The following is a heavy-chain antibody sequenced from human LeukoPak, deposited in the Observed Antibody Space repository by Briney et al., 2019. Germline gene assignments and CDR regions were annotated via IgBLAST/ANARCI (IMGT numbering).Heavy chain of an antibody. J-gene: IGHJ6*02. CDR3: ARAIKHYYYYGMDV. CDR1: GGSFSGYY. V-gene: IGHV4-34*01. Sequence: PSETLSLTCAVYGGSFSGYYWSRIRQPPGKGLEWIGEINHSGSTNYNPSLKSRVTISVDTSKNQFSLKLSSVTAADTAVYYCARAIKHYYYYGMDVWGQGTTVTVSS. CDR2: INHSGST.